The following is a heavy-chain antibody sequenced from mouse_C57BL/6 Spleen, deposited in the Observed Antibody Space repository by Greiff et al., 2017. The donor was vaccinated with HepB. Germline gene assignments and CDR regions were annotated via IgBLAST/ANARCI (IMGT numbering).Heavy chain of an antibody. D-gene: IGHD4-1*01. Sequence: QVQLQQPGAELVKPGASVKLSCKASGYTFTSYWMQWVKQRPGQGLEWIGEIDPSDSYTNYNQKFKGKATLTVDTSSSTAYMQLSSLTSEDSAVYYCARMGMELGRNYWGQGTTLTVSS. CDR3: ARMGMELGRNY. CDR2: IDPSDSYT. CDR1: GYTFTSYW. J-gene: IGHJ2*01. V-gene: IGHV1-50*01.